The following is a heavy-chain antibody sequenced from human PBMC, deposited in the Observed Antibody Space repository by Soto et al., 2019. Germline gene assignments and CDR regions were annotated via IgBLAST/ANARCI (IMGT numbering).Heavy chain of an antibody. J-gene: IGHJ5*02. CDR1: GGSFSGYY. CDR2: INHSGST. D-gene: IGHD6-6*01. CDR3: AGGQGYEDCSSSGWFDP. V-gene: IGHV4-34*01. Sequence: SETLSLTCAVSGGSFSGYYWSWIRQPPGKGLEWIGEINHSGSTNYNPSLKSRVTISVDTSKNQFSLKLSSVTAADTAVYYCAGGQGYEDCSSSGWFDPWGQGTLVTVSS.